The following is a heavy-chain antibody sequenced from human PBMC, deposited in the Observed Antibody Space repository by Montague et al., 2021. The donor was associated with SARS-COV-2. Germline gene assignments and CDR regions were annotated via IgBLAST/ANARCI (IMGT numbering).Heavy chain of an antibody. CDR3: ARDLAPYYYDSSGPELVDV. V-gene: IGHV3-33*01. J-gene: IGHJ6*02. D-gene: IGHD3-22*01. CDR2: IWYDGSNK. Sequence: YLRLSCAASGFTFSRYGMHWVRQAPGKGLEWVAVIWYDGSNKYYADSVKGRFTISRDNSKNTLYLQMNSLRAEDTAVYYCARDLAPYYYDSSGPELVDVWGQGTTVTVSS. CDR1: GFTFSRYG.